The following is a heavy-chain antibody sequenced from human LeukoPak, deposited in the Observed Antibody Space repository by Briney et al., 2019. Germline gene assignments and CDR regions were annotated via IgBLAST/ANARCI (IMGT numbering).Heavy chain of an antibody. CDR2: INPNSGDT. V-gene: IGHV1-2*02. J-gene: IGHJ6*03. CDR1: GYSFTGYY. D-gene: IGHD2-8*01. Sequence: ASVEASCKASGYSFTGYYMHWVRQAPGQGLEWMGGINPNSGDTKYAQKLQGRVTMTRDTSISTADMGLTRLRSDDAALYYCARGGLRVMVYRLYYMDVWGKGTTVTVSS. CDR3: ARGGLRVMVYRLYYMDV.